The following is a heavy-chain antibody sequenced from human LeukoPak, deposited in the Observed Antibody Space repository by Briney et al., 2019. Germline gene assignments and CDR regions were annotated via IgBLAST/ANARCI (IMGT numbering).Heavy chain of an antibody. D-gene: IGHD3-10*01. CDR1: GGSISSYY. J-gene: IGHJ6*02. Sequence: PSETLSLTCTVSGGSISSYYWSWTRQPAGKGLEWIGRIYTSGSTNYNPSLKSRVTMSVDTSKNQFSLKLSSVTAAGTAVYYCARVGGSGSYYNVADYYGMDVWGQGTTVTVSS. CDR3: ARVGGSGSYYNVADYYGMDV. CDR2: IYTSGST. V-gene: IGHV4-4*07.